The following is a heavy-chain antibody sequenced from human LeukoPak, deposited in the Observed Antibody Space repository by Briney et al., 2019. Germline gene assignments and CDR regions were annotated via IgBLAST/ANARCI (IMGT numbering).Heavy chain of an antibody. CDR2: ISSSGSTI. D-gene: IGHD6-13*01. CDR3: ARRGIAAAARSFDY. V-gene: IGHV3-11*01. Sequence: KPGGSLRLSCAASGFTFSDYYMSWIRQAPGKGLEWVSYISSSGSTIYYADSVKGRFTISRDNAKYSLYLQMNSLRAEDTAVYYCARRGIAAAARSFDYWGQGTLVTVSS. J-gene: IGHJ4*02. CDR1: GFTFSDYY.